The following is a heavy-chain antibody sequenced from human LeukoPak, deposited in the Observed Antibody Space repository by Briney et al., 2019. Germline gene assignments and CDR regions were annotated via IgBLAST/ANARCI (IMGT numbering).Heavy chain of an antibody. CDR3: TTDTWYSAGH. V-gene: IGHV3-7*03. J-gene: IGHJ4*02. CDR2: IKKDGSEK. CDR1: GFIFSGSW. D-gene: IGHD2-15*01. Sequence: GGSLRLSCTASGFIFSGSWMAWIRQAPGKGLEWVANIKKDGSEKYYVDSMKGRFTISRDNAKNSLFLQMNSLRAEDTAIYYCTTDTWYSAGHWGQGTLVTVSS.